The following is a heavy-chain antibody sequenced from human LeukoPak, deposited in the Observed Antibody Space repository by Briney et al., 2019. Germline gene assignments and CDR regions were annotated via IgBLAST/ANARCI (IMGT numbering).Heavy chain of an antibody. CDR3: ARDRVAGTWVKQSHWYFDL. Sequence: ASVKVSCKASGYTFTSYGISWVRQAPGQGLEWMGWISAYNGNTNYAQKLQGRVTMTTDTSTSTAYMELRSLRSDDTAVYYCARDRVAGTWVKQSHWYFDLWGRGTLVTVSS. D-gene: IGHD6-19*01. CDR1: GYTFTSYG. CDR2: ISAYNGNT. V-gene: IGHV1-18*01. J-gene: IGHJ2*01.